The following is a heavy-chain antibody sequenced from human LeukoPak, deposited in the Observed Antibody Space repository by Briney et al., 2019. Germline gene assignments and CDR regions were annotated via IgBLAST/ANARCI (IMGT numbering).Heavy chain of an antibody. CDR1: GYTFTSYY. D-gene: IGHD2/OR15-2a*01. CDR2: INPSGGST. Sequence: ASVKVSCKASGYTFTSYYMHWVRQAPGQGLEWMGIINPSGGSTSYAQKFQGRVTMTRDTSTSTVYMELSSLRSEDTAVYYCARAFRKDNYYYYGMDVGGQGTTVTVSS. V-gene: IGHV1-46*01. J-gene: IGHJ6*02. CDR3: ARAFRKDNYYYYGMDV.